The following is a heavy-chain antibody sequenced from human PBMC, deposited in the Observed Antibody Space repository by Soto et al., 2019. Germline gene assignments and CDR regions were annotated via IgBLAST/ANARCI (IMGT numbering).Heavy chain of an antibody. CDR3: ASSSTSSEHYYYYYGMDV. Sequence: GESLKISCKASGYSFTKYWISWVRQMPGKGLEWMGRIDPSDSSSDYSPSFRGHVTISVDKSITTAYLQWSSLKASDTAMYYCASSSTSSEHYYYYYGMDVWGQGTTVTVSS. V-gene: IGHV5-10-1*01. J-gene: IGHJ6*02. CDR1: GYSFTKYW. D-gene: IGHD2-2*01. CDR2: IDPSDSSS.